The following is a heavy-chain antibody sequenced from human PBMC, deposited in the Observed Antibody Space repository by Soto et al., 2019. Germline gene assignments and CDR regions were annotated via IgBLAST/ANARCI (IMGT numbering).Heavy chain of an antibody. D-gene: IGHD3-9*01. CDR2: INAGNGNT. CDR3: ARDPANIFTGRFDY. V-gene: IGHV1-3*01. Sequence: QVQLVQSGAEVKKPGASVKVSCKASGYTFTSYTMHWVRQAPGQRLEWMGWINAGNGNTKYSQKFQGRVTISRDTSASTAYMELSSLRSEETALYYCARDPANIFTGRFDYWGQGTLVTVSS. CDR1: GYTFTSYT. J-gene: IGHJ4*02.